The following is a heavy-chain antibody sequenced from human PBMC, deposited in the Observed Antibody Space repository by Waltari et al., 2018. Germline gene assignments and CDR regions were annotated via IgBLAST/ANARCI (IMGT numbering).Heavy chain of an antibody. Sequence: EVRLVESGGALVQPGGSLRLSCVASGLTISNNWMTWVRQTPGKGLEWVANIKQDEGGKDYMESVKGRFTIARDNTKNSLYLQMNRLRADDTAVYFCARGKAIDIWGQGTMVTVSS. V-gene: IGHV3-7*01. J-gene: IGHJ3*02. CDR2: IKQDEGGK. CDR1: GLTISNNW. CDR3: ARGKAIDI.